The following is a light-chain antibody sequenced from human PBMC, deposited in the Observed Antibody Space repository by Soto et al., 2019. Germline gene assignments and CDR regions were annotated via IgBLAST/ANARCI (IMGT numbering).Light chain of an antibody. CDR3: SSYTSTYIWV. Sequence: QSALTQPASVSGSPGQSITISCTGTSSDIGSHNFVSWHQQHPGKAPKFIIYGVSNRPSGVSNRFSGSKSGNTGSLTISGLQADDEADYYCSSYTSTYIWVFGGGTKLTVL. J-gene: IGLJ3*02. CDR2: GVS. V-gene: IGLV2-14*01. CDR1: SSDIGSHNF.